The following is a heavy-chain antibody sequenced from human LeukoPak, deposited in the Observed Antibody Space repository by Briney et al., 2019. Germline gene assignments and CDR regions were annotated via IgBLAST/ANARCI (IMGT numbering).Heavy chain of an antibody. D-gene: IGHD2-15*01. CDR3: ASTQRGDYFDY. V-gene: IGHV3-66*01. CDR1: GFTFSSYS. Sequence: GGSLRLSCAASGFTFSSYSMNWVRQAPGKGLEWVSVIYSGGSTYYADSVKSRFTISRDNSKNTLYLQMNSLRAEDTAVYYCASTQRGDYFDYWGQGTLVTVSS. J-gene: IGHJ4*02. CDR2: IYSGGST.